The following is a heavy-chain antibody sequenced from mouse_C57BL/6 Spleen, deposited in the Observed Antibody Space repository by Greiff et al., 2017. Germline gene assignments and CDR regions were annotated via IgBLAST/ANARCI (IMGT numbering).Heavy chain of an antibody. V-gene: IGHV1-80*01. D-gene: IGHD2-3*01. J-gene: IGHJ1*03. CDR3: ARMVYDDDWYFDG. CDR2: IYPGDGDT. CDR1: GYAFSSYW. Sequence: QVQLQQSGAELVKPGASVKISCKASGYAFSSYWMNWVKQRPGKGLEWIGQIYPGDGDTNYNGKFKGKATLTADKSSSTAYMQLSSLTSEDSAVYFCARMVYDDDWYFDGWGTGTTVTVAS.